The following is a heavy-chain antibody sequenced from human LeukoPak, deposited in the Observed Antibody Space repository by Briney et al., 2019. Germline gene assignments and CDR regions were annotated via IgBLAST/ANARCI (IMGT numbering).Heavy chain of an antibody. CDR3: ASGERGVTSIYYFDY. D-gene: IGHD4-17*01. Sequence: VASVKVSCKASGGPFSTYTFSWVRQAPGQGLEWLGRIIPMYDTPNYAQKFQGRLTVTADKSTNTAYMELSSLRSDDTAVYYCASGERGVTSIYYFDYWGQGTLVTVSS. V-gene: IGHV1-69*08. J-gene: IGHJ4*02. CDR2: IIPMYDTP. CDR1: GGPFSTYT.